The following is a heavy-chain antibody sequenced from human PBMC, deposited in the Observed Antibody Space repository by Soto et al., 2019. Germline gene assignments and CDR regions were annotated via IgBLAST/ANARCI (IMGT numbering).Heavy chain of an antibody. CDR3: ARAAKAAAGANVFAY. J-gene: IGHJ4*02. CDR1: GDSVSSNSAT. Sequence: SQTLSLTCAISGDSVSSNSATWNWIRQSPSRGLEWLGRIYYRSKWYNDYAVSVKSRMTINPDTSKSQFSLQLNSVTPEDTAVYYCARAAKAAAGANVFAYWGQGTLVTVSS. V-gene: IGHV6-1*01. CDR2: IYYRSKWYN. D-gene: IGHD6-13*01.